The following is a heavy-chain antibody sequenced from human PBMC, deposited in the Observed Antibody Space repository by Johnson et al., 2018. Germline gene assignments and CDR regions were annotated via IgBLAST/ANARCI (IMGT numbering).Heavy chain of an antibody. CDR1: GFTFSSYD. J-gene: IGHJ3*02. CDR2: IGTAGDT. D-gene: IGHD4-17*01. V-gene: IGHV3-13*01. Sequence: VQLVQSGGGLVQPGGSLRLSCAASGFTFSSYDMHWVRQATGKGLEWVSAIGTAGDTSYPGSVKGRFTISRENAQNSLHLQMTRLRAGDTAVYYCAREDYAAFDIWGQGTMVTVSS. CDR3: AREDYAAFDI.